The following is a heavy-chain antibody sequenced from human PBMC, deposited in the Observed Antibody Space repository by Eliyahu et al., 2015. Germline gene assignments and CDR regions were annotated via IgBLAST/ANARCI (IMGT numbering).Heavy chain of an antibody. CDR2: VSKNGIS. CDR3: ARHHTSL. CDR1: GGSMTDRSDN. J-gene: IGHJ2*01. Sequence: LQLQESGPGLVKLSETLSLTCTVSGGSMTDRSDNWAWIRQRPGKGLEWIGSVSKNGISYLNPPLESRVTMSVDTSKTQFSFKLNSVTATDTGLYYCARHHTSLW. V-gene: IGHV4-39*01.